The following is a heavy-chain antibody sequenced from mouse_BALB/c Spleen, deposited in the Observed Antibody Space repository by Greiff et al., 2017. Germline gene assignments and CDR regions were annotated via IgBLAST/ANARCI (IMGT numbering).Heavy chain of an antibody. D-gene: IGHD1-2*01. J-gene: IGHJ3*01. CDR1: GYTFTSYN. V-gene: IGHV1-12*01. Sequence: QGQLKQPGAELVKPGASVKMSCKASGYTFTSYNMHWVKQTPGQGLEWIGAIYPGNVDTSYNQKFKGKATLTADKSSSTAYMQLSSLTSEDSAVYYCARDYYGPAYWGQGTLVTVSA. CDR3: ARDYYGPAY. CDR2: IYPGNVDT.